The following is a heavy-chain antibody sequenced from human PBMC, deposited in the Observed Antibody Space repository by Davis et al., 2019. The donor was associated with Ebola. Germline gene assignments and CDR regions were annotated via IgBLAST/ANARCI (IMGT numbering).Heavy chain of an antibody. V-gene: IGHV4-31*03. J-gene: IGHJ4*02. CDR1: GSSLSRGGYY. Sequence: SETLSLTCNVTGSSLSRGGYYWTWIRQHPGKGLEWIGYISYSGNTYYNPSLKSRVSISVDTSESHFSLKLSSVTAADTAIYYCARRLVATYVFDYWGRGTLVTVSS. D-gene: IGHD5-12*01. CDR3: ARRLVATYVFDY. CDR2: ISYSGNT.